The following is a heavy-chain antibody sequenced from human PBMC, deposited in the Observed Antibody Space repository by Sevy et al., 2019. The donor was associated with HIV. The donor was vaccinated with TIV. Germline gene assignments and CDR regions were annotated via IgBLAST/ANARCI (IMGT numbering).Heavy chain of an antibody. CDR2: IYSSGTA. J-gene: IGHJ6*02. CDR1: GGSINNYW. Sequence: SETLSLTCTVSGGSINNYWWGWIRQPAGKGLEWIGRIYSSGTADYNPSLKSRVTMSVDTARNQFSLKMSSVTAADTAVYFCARDDQDSWSGYYKVQYQYIMDVWGQGITVTVSS. D-gene: IGHD3-3*01. CDR3: ARDDQDSWSGYYKVQYQYIMDV. V-gene: IGHV4-4*07.